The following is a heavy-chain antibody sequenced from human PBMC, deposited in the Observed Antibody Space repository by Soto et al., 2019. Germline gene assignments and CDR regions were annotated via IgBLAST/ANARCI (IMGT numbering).Heavy chain of an antibody. Sequence: PGGSLRLSCAVSGFTFSSYGMHWVRQAPGKGLEWVAVIWYDGSNKYYADSVKGRFTISRDNSKNTLYLQMNSLRAEDTAVYYCAREKTHYYDSSGSEYFQHWGQGTLVTVSS. D-gene: IGHD3-22*01. CDR1: GFTFSSYG. CDR3: AREKTHYYDSSGSEYFQH. CDR2: IWYDGSNK. V-gene: IGHV3-33*01. J-gene: IGHJ1*01.